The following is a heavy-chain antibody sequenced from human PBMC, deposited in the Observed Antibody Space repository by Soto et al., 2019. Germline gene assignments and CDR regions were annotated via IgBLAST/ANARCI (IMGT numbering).Heavy chain of an antibody. Sequence: GGSLRLSCAASGFTFSSYSMSWVRQAPGKGLEWVSAISGSGGSTYYADSVKGRFTISRDNSKNTLYLQMNSLRAEDTAGYYCAKAGGSGYYDFWSGYYRILFDYWGQGTLVTVSS. D-gene: IGHD3-3*01. CDR1: GFTFSSYS. CDR2: ISGSGGST. J-gene: IGHJ4*02. CDR3: AKAGGSGYYDFWSGYYRILFDY. V-gene: IGHV3-23*01.